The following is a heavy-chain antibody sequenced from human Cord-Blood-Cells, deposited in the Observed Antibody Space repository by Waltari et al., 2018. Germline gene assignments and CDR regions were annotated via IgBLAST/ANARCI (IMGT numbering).Heavy chain of an antibody. V-gene: IGHV3-23*01. CDR2: ISGSGGST. J-gene: IGHJ4*02. CDR1: GFTFSSYA. D-gene: IGHD6-13*01. CDR3: AKCPENNEYSSSWYRRYYFDY. Sequence: EVQLLESGGGLVQPGGSLRLSCAASGFTFSSYALSWVRQAPGQGLAWVAAISGSGGSTYYADSVKGRFTISRDNSKNTLYLQMNSLRAEDTAVYYCAKCPENNEYSSSWYRRYYFDYWGQGTLVTVSS.